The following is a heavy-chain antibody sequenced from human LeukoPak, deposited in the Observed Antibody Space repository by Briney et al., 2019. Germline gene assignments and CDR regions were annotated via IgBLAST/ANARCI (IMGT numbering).Heavy chain of an antibody. J-gene: IGHJ5*02. CDR3: AKTAHIVVVTAIQGWFDP. Sequence: SETLSLTCSLSGDSITTNSYWWGWIRQSPGKGLEWIGSIYSSGNSYYNPSLKSRLTISVDTSKNQFSLKLSSVTAADTAVYYCAKTAHIVVVTAIQGWFDPWGQGTLVTVSS. CDR1: GDSITTNSYW. V-gene: IGHV4-39*01. CDR2: IYSSGNS. D-gene: IGHD2-21*02.